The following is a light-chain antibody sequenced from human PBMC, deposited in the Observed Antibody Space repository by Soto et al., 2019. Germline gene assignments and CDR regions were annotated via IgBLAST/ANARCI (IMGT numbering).Light chain of an antibody. Sequence: EIVMTQSPATLSVSPGERATLSCRASQSVSSNLAWYQQKPGQAPRLLIYGASTRATGIPARISGSGSGTEFTLTISSLQSEDFAVYYCQQRSSWPRITFGQGTRLEIK. CDR1: QSVSSN. CDR2: GAS. J-gene: IGKJ5*01. CDR3: QQRSSWPRIT. V-gene: IGKV3-15*01.